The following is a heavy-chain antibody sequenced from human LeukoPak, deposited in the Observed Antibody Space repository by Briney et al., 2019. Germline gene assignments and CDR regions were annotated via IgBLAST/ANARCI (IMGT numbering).Heavy chain of an antibody. D-gene: IGHD2-2*01. CDR2: ISYDGSNK. J-gene: IGHJ4*02. CDR1: GFTFSGYG. V-gene: IGHV3-30*18. CDR3: AKNRYRYCSSTSCHIFDY. Sequence: GGSLRLSCAASGFTFSGYGMHWVRQAPGKGLEWVAVISYDGSNKYYADSVKGRFTISRDNSKNTLYLQMNSLRAEDTAVYYCAKNRYRYCSSTSCHIFDYWGQGTLVTVSS.